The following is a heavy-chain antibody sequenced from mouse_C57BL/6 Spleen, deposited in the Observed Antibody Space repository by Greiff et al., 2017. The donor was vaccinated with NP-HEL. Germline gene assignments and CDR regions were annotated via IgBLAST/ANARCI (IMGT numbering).Heavy chain of an antibody. Sequence: EVHLVESGGGLVKPGGSLKLSCAASGFTFSDYGMHWVRQAPEKGLEWVAYISSGSSTIYYADTVKGRFTISRDNAKNTLFLQMTSLRSEDTAMYYCARTITTVVEGGYFDVWGTGTTVTVSS. CDR2: ISSGSSTI. CDR3: ARTITTVVEGGYFDV. J-gene: IGHJ1*03. D-gene: IGHD1-1*01. V-gene: IGHV5-17*01. CDR1: GFTFSDYG.